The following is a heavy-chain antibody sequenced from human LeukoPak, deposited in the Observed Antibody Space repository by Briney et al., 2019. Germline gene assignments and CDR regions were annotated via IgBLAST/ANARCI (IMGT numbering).Heavy chain of an antibody. D-gene: IGHD4-17*01. CDR2: IIPILGIA. J-gene: IGHJ4*02. V-gene: IGHV1-69*04. CDR3: ARGRGTVTSLQH. CDR1: GGTFSSHA. Sequence: ASVKVSCKASGGTFSSHAISWVRQAPGQGLEWMGRIIPILGIANYAQKFQGRVTITADKSTSTAYMELSSLRSEDTAVYYCARGRGTVTSLQHWGQGTLVTVSS.